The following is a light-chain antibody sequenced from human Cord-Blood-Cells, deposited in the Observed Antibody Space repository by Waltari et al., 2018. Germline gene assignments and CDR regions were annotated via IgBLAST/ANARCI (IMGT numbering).Light chain of an antibody. Sequence: QSALTQPASVSGSPGQSITISCTGTSSDVGGYHYFSWYQQHPGKAPKLMLYEVSNRPSGVSNRFSGSKSGNTASLTISGLQAEDEADYYCSSYTSSSTLVFGTGTKVTVL. V-gene: IGLV2-14*01. CDR1: SSDVGGYHY. CDR3: SSYTSSSTLV. J-gene: IGLJ1*01. CDR2: EVS.